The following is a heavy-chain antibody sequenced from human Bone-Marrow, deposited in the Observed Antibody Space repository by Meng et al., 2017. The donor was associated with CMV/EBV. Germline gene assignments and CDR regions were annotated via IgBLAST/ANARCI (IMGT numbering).Heavy chain of an antibody. CDR3: ARGEGYCTTTRCHLAPLDY. Sequence: ESLKISCTVSGGSISSYYWSWIRQPPGKGLEWIGYIYYSGSTNYNPSLKSRVTISVDTSKNQFSLKLSSVTAADTAVYYCARGEGYCTTTRCHLAPLDYWGQGTLVTVSS. CDR1: GGSISSYY. V-gene: IGHV4-59*12. CDR2: IYYSGST. D-gene: IGHD2-2*01. J-gene: IGHJ4*02.